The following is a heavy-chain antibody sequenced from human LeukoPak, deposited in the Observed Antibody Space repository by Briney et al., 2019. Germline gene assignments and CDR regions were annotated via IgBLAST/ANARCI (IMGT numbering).Heavy chain of an antibody. Sequence: SETLSLTCSVSGYSISSAYYWGWIRQPPGKGLEWIGEINHSGSTNYNPSLKSRVTISIDTSKNQFSLKLSSVTAADTAVYYCASEEGTTFDYWGQGTLVTVSS. CDR2: INHSGST. V-gene: IGHV4-38-2*02. J-gene: IGHJ4*02. CDR1: GYSISSAYY. D-gene: IGHD4-11*01. CDR3: ASEEGTTFDY.